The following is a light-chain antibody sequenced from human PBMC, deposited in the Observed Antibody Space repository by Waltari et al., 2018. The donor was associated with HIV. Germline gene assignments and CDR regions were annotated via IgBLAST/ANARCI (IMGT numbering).Light chain of an antibody. Sequence: IVLTQSPATLSLSPGERATLSCAASQSVSSSFLAWYQQKPGLAPRLLIYDASSRATGIPDRFSGSGSGTDFILTISRLEPEDFAVYYCQQYGSSPRTFGQGTKLEIK. V-gene: IGKV3D-20*01. CDR1: QSVSSSF. CDR2: DAS. CDR3: QQYGSSPRT. J-gene: IGKJ2*01.